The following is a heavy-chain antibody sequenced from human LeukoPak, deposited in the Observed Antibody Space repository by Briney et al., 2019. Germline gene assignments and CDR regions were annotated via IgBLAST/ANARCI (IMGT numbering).Heavy chain of an antibody. J-gene: IGHJ5*02. Sequence: GGSLRLSYAASGFTFSSYAMSWVRQAPGKGLEWVSAISGSGGSTYYADSVKGRFTISRDNSKNTLYLQMNSLRAEDTAVYYCAKDNGSGWYGGGFDPWGQGTLVTVSS. V-gene: IGHV3-23*01. CDR2: ISGSGGST. CDR1: GFTFSSYA. D-gene: IGHD6-19*01. CDR3: AKDNGSGWYGGGFDP.